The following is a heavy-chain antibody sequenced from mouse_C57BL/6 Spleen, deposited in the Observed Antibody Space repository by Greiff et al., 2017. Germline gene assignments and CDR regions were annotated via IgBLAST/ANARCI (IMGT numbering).Heavy chain of an antibody. J-gene: IGHJ4*01. V-gene: IGHV1-61*01. D-gene: IGHD1-1*01. Sequence: QVQLQQPGAELVRPGSSVKLSCKASGYTFTSYWMDWVKQRPGQGLEWIGNIYPSDSETKYNQQFKDKATLTVDKSSSTAYMQLSSLTSEDSAVYYCARSGTTVVAYYYAMDYWGQGTSVTVSS. CDR2: IYPSDSET. CDR1: GYTFTSYW. CDR3: ARSGTTVVAYYYAMDY.